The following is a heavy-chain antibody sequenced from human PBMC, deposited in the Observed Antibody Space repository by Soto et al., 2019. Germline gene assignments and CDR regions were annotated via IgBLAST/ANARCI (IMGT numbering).Heavy chain of an antibody. V-gene: IGHV1-2*04. D-gene: IGHD3-3*01. CDR1: GYTFTGYY. J-gene: IGHJ6*02. Sequence: QVQLVQSGAEVKKPGASVKVSCKASGYTFTGYYMHWVRQAPGQGLEWMGWINPNSGGTNYAQKFQGWVTMTRDTSISTAYMGLSRLRSDDTAVYYCARSPGFLEWLSTAAYYGMDVWGQGTTVTVSS. CDR3: ARSPGFLEWLSTAAYYGMDV. CDR2: INPNSGGT.